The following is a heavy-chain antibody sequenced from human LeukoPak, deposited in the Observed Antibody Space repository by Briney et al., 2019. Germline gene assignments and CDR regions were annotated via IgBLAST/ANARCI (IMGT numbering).Heavy chain of an antibody. J-gene: IGHJ4*02. D-gene: IGHD6-19*01. CDR2: INTNTGNP. V-gene: IGHV7-4-1*02. CDR1: GYTFTSYD. CDR3: ARDLEGIAVAGPIFDY. Sequence: ASVKVSCKASGYTFTSYDMNWVRQAPGQGLEWMGWINTNTGNPTYAQGFTGRFVFSLDTSVSTAYLQISSLKAEDTAVYYCARDLEGIAVAGPIFDYWGQGTLVTVSS.